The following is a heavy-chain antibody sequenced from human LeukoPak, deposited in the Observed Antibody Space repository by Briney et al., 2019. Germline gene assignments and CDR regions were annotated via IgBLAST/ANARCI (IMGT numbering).Heavy chain of an antibody. V-gene: IGHV4-38-2*02. J-gene: IGHJ3*02. CDR2: IYHSGST. CDR1: GYSISSGYY. CDR3: ARHRGDGTYYYGSGSRSAAFDI. Sequence: PSETLSLTCTVSGYSISSGYYWGWIRQPPGKGLEWIGSIYHSGSTYYNPSLKSRVTISVDTSKNQFSLKLSSVTAADTAVYYCARHRGDGTYYYGSGSRSAAFDIWGQGTMVTVSS. D-gene: IGHD3-10*01.